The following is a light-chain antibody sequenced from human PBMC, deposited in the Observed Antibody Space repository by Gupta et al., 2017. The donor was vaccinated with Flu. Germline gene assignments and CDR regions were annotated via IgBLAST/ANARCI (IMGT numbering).Light chain of an antibody. CDR1: QRINSDN. V-gene: IGKV3-20*01. Sequence: EIVMTQSPGTLSLSTGDRATLSCRASQRINSDNLAWYQQRVGQAPRLLIYGASSRATGIPYRFSGSGSGTDFTLTISRLEPEDFALYYCQLYGTWFTFGGGTKVEIK. CDR3: QLYGTWFT. CDR2: GAS. J-gene: IGKJ4*01.